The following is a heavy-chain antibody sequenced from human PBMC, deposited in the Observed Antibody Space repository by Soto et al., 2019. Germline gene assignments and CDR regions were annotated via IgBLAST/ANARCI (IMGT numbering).Heavy chain of an antibody. CDR3: SNRVNSNYGGFFDY. Sequence: GGSLRLSCAASGFTFSSYAMSWVRQAPGKGLEWVSTISGSGSSTYYADSVKGRFTISRDNSKNTLYLQMNSLRAEDTAIYYFSNRVNSNYGGFFDYWGQGTVVTVSS. D-gene: IGHD4-4*01. CDR2: ISGSGSST. CDR1: GFTFSSYA. V-gene: IGHV3-23*01. J-gene: IGHJ4*02.